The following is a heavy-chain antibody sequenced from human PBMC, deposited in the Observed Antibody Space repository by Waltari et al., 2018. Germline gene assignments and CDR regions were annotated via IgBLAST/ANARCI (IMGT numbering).Heavy chain of an antibody. V-gene: IGHV3-7*01. D-gene: IGHD1-7*01. J-gene: IGHJ4*02. CDR3: ARANWNYGYFEY. CDR1: GFTFSSYW. Sequence: EVQLVESGGGLVQPGGSLRLSCVASGFTFSSYWMSWVRQAPGKGLEWVANIKQDGSEKHYVDSVKGRFTISRDNAKNSLYLQMNNLRAEDTAVYYCARANWNYGYFEYWGQGTLVTVSS. CDR2: IKQDGSEK.